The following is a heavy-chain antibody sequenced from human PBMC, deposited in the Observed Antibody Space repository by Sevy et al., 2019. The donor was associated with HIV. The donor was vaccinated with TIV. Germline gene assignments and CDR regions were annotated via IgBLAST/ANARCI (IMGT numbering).Heavy chain of an antibody. CDR2: IKSKSDGGTI. J-gene: IGHJ4*02. CDR1: GFTFNNAW. CDR3: TTMRGHYPTSGLRFFVH. D-gene: IGHD4-17*01. Sequence: GGSLRLSCAASGFTFNNAWMNWVRQAPGKGLEWVGRIKSKSDGGTIDYAAPVKGRFTISRDDSKNTLFLQMNSLKIEDTAVYYCTTMRGHYPTSGLRFFVHWGQGTLVTLSS. V-gene: IGHV3-15*07.